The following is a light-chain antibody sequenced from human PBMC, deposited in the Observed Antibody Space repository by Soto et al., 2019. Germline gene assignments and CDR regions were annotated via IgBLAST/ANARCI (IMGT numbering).Light chain of an antibody. Sequence: QAVVTQPASVSGSPGQSITISCTGTSSDVGGYNYVSWYQQHPGKAPKLMIYEVSNRPSGVSYRFSGSKSGNTASLTISGLQAEDEADYYCSSYTTTNTYVFGTGTKLTAL. CDR3: SSYTTTNTYV. V-gene: IGLV2-14*01. CDR1: SSDVGGYNY. CDR2: EVS. J-gene: IGLJ1*01.